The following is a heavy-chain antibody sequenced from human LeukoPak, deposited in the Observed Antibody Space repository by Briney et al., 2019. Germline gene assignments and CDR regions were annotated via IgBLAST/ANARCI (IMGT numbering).Heavy chain of an antibody. Sequence: GGALRLSCATTGFTFSDYAMMWVRQAPGKGLEWVSTITGGGDSTYQVDSVMGRSTISIDNSRHTLPLQMNSLSAEDRAVYYCAKSWGSEMYTFDYWGQGILVTVSS. CDR2: ITGGGDST. D-gene: IGHD3-10*01. V-gene: IGHV3-23*01. J-gene: IGHJ4*02. CDR3: AKSWGSEMYTFDY. CDR1: GFTFSDYA.